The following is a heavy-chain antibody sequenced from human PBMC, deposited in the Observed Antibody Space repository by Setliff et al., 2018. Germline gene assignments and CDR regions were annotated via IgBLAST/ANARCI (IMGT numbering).Heavy chain of an antibody. CDR1: GFTISYYA. CDR2: SRYAEDYQ. V-gene: IGHV3-30-3*01. J-gene: IGHJ5*02. CDR3: VKLVPQAISSDP. D-gene: IGHD3-10*01. Sequence: GGSLRLSCAASGFTISYYAIHWVRQAPGKGLEWVAVSRYAEDYQYYADSVKGRFTISRDNSENTLYLQMNSLKTEDTAVYYCVKLVPQAISSDPWGQGTLVTVSS.